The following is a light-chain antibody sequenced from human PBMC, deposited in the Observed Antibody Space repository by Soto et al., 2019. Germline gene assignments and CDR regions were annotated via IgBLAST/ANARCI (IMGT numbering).Light chain of an antibody. CDR1: QSVSSN. CDR2: GAS. CDR3: QQYNKWLLT. Sequence: EIVMTQSPATLSVSPGERATLSCRASQSVSSNLAWYQQKPGQAPRLLIYGASIRATGIPARFSGSGSGTELTLNISSLQSEEFAVYYCQQYNKWLLTFGGGTKV. V-gene: IGKV3D-15*01. J-gene: IGKJ4*01.